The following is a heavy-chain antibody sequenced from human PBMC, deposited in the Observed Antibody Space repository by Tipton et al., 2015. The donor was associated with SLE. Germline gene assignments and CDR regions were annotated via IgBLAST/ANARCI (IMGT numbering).Heavy chain of an antibody. CDR2: IRIKANSYAT. CDR1: TFSGSA. D-gene: IGHD4-17*01. CDR3: TRRQESLYGDWPFDY. V-gene: IGHV3-73*01. Sequence: TFSGSAMHWVRQASGKGLEWVGRIRIKANSYATAYAASVKGRFTISRDDSKNTAYLQMNSLKTEDTAVYYCTRRQESLYGDWPFDYWGQGTLVTVSS. J-gene: IGHJ4*02.